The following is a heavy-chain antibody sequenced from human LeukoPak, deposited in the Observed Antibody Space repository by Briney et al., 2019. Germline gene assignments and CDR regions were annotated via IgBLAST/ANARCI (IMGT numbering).Heavy chain of an antibody. Sequence: GGSLRLSCAASGFTFSSYWMSWVRQAPGKGLEWVANIKQDGSEKYYADSVKGRFTISRDNAKNSLYLQMNSLRAEDTAVYYCARARSSYGYGDAFDIWGQGTMVTVSS. CDR2: IKQDGSEK. J-gene: IGHJ3*02. D-gene: IGHD5-18*01. V-gene: IGHV3-7*01. CDR3: ARARSSYGYGDAFDI. CDR1: GFTFSSYW.